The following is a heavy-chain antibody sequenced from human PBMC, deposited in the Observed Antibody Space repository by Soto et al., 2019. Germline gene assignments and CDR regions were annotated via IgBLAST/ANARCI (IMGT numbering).Heavy chain of an antibody. J-gene: IGHJ4*02. CDR3: AKEDVRGGYSYGSVY. CDR2: ISGAGDTT. Sequence: GGSLRLSCAVSGITFSNYAMSWVRQAPGKGLEWVSLISGAGDTTYYADSVKGRFIISRDNSRNTLYLQMNSLRAEDTAVYYCAKEDVRGGYSYGSVYWGQGTLVTVSS. V-gene: IGHV3-23*01. D-gene: IGHD5-18*01. CDR1: GITFSNYA.